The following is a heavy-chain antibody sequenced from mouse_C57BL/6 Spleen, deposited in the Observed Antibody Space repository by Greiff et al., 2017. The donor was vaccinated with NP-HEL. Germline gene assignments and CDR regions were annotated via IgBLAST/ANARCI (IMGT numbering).Heavy chain of an antibody. V-gene: IGHV1-83*01. J-gene: IGHJ1*03. D-gene: IGHD2-4*01. CDR3: RDDYDWYFDV. Sequence: VQLQQSGPELVKPGASVKMSCKASGYTFTDYYMHWVKQKPGKGLEWIGEIYPGSGNTYYNEKFKGKATLTADTSSSTAYMQLSSLTSEDSAVYFCARDDYDWYFDVWGTGTTVTVSS. CDR2: YPGSGNTY. CDR1: YTFTDYYM.